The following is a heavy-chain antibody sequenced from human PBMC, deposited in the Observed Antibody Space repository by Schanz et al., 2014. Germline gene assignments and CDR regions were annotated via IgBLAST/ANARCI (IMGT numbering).Heavy chain of an antibody. J-gene: IGHJ4*02. Sequence: EVQLLESGGTVVQPGGSLRVSCAASGFVFRTFAMYWVRQAPGKGLEWVSAITGSGTTTYYADSVKGRFTISRDNSKNTLDLQMNSLRAEDTAIYYCAKDLAAVGVFDYWGQGSLGTVSP. V-gene: IGHV3-23*01. CDR2: ITGSGTTT. D-gene: IGHD6-13*01. CDR3: AKDLAAVGVFDY. CDR1: GFVFRTFA.